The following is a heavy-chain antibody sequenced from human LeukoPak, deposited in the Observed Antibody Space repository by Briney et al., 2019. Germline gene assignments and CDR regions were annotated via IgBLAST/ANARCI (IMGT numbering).Heavy chain of an antibody. CDR3: AKDRVKYDS. CDR1: GGSISGTN. D-gene: IGHD3-10*01. J-gene: IGHJ4*02. Sequence: GTLSLTCGVSGGSISGTNWWSWVRQAPGKGLAWVSTISGSGDSTYYADSVKGRFTISRDNSKNTLYLQMNSLRAEDTAVYYCAKDRVKYDSWGQGTLVIISS. V-gene: IGHV3-23*01. CDR2: ISGSGDST.